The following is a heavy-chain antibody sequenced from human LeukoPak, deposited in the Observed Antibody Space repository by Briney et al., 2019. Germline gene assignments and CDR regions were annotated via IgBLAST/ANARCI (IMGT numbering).Heavy chain of an antibody. J-gene: IGHJ5*02. CDR3: AKGTRRIVVVVAATPLWFDP. V-gene: IGHV3-9*01. Sequence: GGSLRLSCAASGFTFDDYAMHWVRQAPGKGLEWVSGISWNSGSIGYADSVKGRFTISRDNAKNSLYPQMNSLRAEDTALYYCAKGTRRIVVVVAATPLWFDPWGQGTLVTVSS. CDR1: GFTFDDYA. CDR2: ISWNSGSI. D-gene: IGHD2-15*01.